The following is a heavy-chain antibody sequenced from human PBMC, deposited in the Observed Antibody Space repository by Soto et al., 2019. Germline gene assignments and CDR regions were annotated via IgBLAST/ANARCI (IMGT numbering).Heavy chain of an antibody. V-gene: IGHV4-34*01. J-gene: IGHJ4*02. D-gene: IGHD1-1*01. CDR1: GGSFSGYY. CDR3: ARTRATPASRNLDY. Sequence: SETLSLTCAVYGGSFSGYYWSWVRQSPGEGLEWIGEINPTGGTNYNPSLKSRVTISVDTSKDQFSLQLSSVTAADTAVYYCARTRATPASRNLDYWGQGTLVTVSS. CDR2: INPTGGT.